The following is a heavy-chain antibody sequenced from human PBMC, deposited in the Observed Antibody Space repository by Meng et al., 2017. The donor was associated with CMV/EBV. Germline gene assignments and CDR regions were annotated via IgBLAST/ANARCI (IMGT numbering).Heavy chain of an antibody. Sequence: SQTPSLTCAISGDSVSSNSAAWNWIRQSPSRGLEWLGRTYYRSKWYNDYAVSVKSRITINPDTSKNQFSLQLNSVTPEDTAVYYCARYNIVVVPAAIPNYYYYYGMDVWGQGTTVTVSS. CDR3: ARYNIVVVPAAIPNYYYYYGMDV. V-gene: IGHV6-1*01. D-gene: IGHD2-2*02. CDR1: GDSVSSNSAA. CDR2: TYYRSKWYN. J-gene: IGHJ6*02.